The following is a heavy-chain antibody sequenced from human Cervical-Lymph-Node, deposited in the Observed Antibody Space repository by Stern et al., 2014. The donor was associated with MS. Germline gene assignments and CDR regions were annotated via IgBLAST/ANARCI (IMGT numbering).Heavy chain of an antibody. V-gene: IGHV4-39*01. CDR3: VKIAYEAGVAPGWFDP. J-gene: IGHJ5*02. CDR1: GGSISSKDHY. CDR2: LFYSGRT. Sequence: QLQLQESGPGLVKPSEALSLTCTVSGGSISSKDHYWGWIRQPPGKGLEWIGTLFYSGRTFFRPSLGSRVSILVDTSKNQFPLKLNSVTAADTAMYYCVKIAYEAGVAPGWFDPWGLGTLVTVSS. D-gene: IGHD2-21*01.